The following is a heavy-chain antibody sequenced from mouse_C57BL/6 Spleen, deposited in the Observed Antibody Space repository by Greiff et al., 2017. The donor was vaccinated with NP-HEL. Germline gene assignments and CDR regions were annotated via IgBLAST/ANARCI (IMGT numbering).Heavy chain of an antibody. Sequence: QVQLKESGAELVRPGASVTLSCKASGYTFTDYEMHWVKQTPVHGLEWIGAIDPETGGTAYNQKFKGKAILTADKSSSTAYMELRSLTSEDSAVYYCTRSYYGTFDVWGTGTTVTVSS. J-gene: IGHJ1*03. CDR2: IDPETGGT. CDR1: GYTFTDYE. CDR3: TRSYYGTFDV. D-gene: IGHD1-1*01. V-gene: IGHV1-15*01.